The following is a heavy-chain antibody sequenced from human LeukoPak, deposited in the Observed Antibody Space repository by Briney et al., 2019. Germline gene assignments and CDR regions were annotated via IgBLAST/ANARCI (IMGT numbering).Heavy chain of an antibody. CDR3: AKDRFSGTPTGTTLTH. D-gene: IGHD1-1*01. CDR2: ISSSGSTI. J-gene: IGHJ1*01. Sequence: PGGSLRLSCAASGFTFSDYYMSWIRQAPGKGLEWVSYISSSGSTIYYADSVKGRFTISRDNAKNSLYLQMNSLRAEDMALYYCAKDRFSGTPTGTTLTHWGQGTLVTVSS. V-gene: IGHV3-11*01. CDR1: GFTFSDYY.